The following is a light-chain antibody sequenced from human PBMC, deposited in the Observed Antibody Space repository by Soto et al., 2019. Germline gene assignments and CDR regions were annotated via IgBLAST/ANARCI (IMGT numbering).Light chain of an antibody. CDR1: QSVRSN. CDR3: QKYNNWPPIT. Sequence: EVVMTQSPATLSVSPGERVTLSCGASQSVRSNLAWYQQKPGQSPRLLIYGASTRATGIPARFSGSGSGTEFTLTIRSLQSEDSAVYYCQKYNNWPPITFGQGPR. J-gene: IGKJ5*01. V-gene: IGKV3-15*01. CDR2: GAS.